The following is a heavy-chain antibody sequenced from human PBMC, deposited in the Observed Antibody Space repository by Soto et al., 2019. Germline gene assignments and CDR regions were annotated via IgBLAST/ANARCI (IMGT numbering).Heavy chain of an antibody. CDR1: GYSFTSYW. CDR3: VTTRDGTTFFPH. V-gene: IGHV5-10-1*01. D-gene: IGHD1-7*01. J-gene: IGHJ4*02. CDR2: IDPSDSYT. Sequence: GESLKISCKGSGYSFTSYWISWVRQMPGKGLEWMGRIDPSDSYTNYSPSFQGHVTISADKSISTAYLQWSSLKASDTAMYYCVTTRDGTTFFPHWGQGTPVTVS.